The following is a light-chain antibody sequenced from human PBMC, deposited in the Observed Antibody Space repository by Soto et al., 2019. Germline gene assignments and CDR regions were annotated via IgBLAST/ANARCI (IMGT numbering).Light chain of an antibody. CDR2: GDS. CDR3: HQYGNTVWT. Sequence: ENLLTRSPFTXSSSAQQAPPVACRASQSVDSNYLAWYQQKTGQXXXXLXHGDSDSGNGTTARFSRSGSGTDFNLTSSIREPEDSPVYYCHQYGNTVWTCEQGTKG. V-gene: IGKV3-20*01. CDR1: QSVDSNY. J-gene: IGKJ1*01.